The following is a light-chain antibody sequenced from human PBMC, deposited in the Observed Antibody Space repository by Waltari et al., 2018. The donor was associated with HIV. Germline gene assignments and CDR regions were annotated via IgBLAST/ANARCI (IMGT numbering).Light chain of an antibody. V-gene: IGLV1-47*01. CDR3: AVWDDSLNGLV. CDR2: MNH. J-gene: IGLJ2*01. CDR1: TSHVERNY. Sequence: QSVLTQPPSASGTPGQRVTISCFGGTSHVERNYVYWYQQVPGTTPKLLIYMNHERPSGVPDRFSGSKSGTSASLAVSGLRSEDEAAYYCAVWDDSLNGLVFGGGTKLTVL.